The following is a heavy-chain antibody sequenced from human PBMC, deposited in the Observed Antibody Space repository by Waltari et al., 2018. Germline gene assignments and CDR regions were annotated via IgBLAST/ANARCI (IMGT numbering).Heavy chain of an antibody. V-gene: IGHV3-7*01. Sequence: EVQLVESGGGLVQPGGSLRLPCAASGFTLSSYWMRWVRQAPGKGLEWVANIMTDGSEEYYVDSVRGRFTISRDNAKNSLFLQMNSLRPEDTAVYYCARDQWFAFDIWGQGTMVTVSS. CDR2: IMTDGSEE. J-gene: IGHJ3*02. CDR1: GFTLSSYW. CDR3: ARDQWFAFDI. D-gene: IGHD3-22*01.